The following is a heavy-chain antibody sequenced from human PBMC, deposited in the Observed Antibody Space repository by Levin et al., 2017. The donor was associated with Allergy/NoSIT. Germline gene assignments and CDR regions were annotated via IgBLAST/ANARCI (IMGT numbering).Heavy chain of an antibody. CDR1: GFTFSTYW. J-gene: IGHJ6*03. CDR3: ARAPSTSPPFYYNYYMDV. Sequence: GGSLRLSCAASGFTFSTYWMHWVRQVPGKGLEWVSRIDSNGRKTGDADFAKGRFTISRDNAKNTLYLQMNSLRADDSAVYYCARAPSTSPPFYYNYYMDVWGKGTTVTVSS. CDR2: IDSNGRKT. V-gene: IGHV3-74*01. D-gene: IGHD1-26*01.